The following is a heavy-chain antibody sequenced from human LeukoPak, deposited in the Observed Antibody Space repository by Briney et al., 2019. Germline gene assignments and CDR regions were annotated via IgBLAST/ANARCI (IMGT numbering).Heavy chain of an antibody. D-gene: IGHD6-19*01. CDR3: ARDRVAAAGHYYYGMDV. V-gene: IGHV1-18*01. J-gene: IGHJ6*02. CDR1: GYTFTSYG. Sequence: ASVKVSCKASGYTFTSYGISWVRQAPGQGLEWMGWISAYNGNTNYAQKLRGRVTMTTDTSTSTAYMELRSLRSDDTAVYYCARDRVAAAGHYYYGMDVWGQGTTVTVSS. CDR2: ISAYNGNT.